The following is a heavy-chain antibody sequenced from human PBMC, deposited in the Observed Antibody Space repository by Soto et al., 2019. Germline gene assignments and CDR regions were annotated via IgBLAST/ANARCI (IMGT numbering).Heavy chain of an antibody. Sequence: SETLSLTCTVSGGSISSGDYYWSWIRQPPGKGLEWIGYIYYSGSTYYNPSLKSRVTISVDTSKNQFTLKLSSVTAADTAVYYCARATLRPYDFWSGASGNWFDPWGQGTLVTVSS. D-gene: IGHD3-3*01. J-gene: IGHJ5*02. CDR3: ARATLRPYDFWSGASGNWFDP. V-gene: IGHV4-30-4*01. CDR1: GGSISSGDYY. CDR2: IYYSGST.